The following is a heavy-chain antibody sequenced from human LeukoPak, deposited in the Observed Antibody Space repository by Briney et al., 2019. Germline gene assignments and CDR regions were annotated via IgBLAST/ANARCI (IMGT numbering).Heavy chain of an antibody. V-gene: IGHV4-39*01. Sequence: PSETLSLTCTVSGGSISSSSYYWGWIRQPPGKGLEWIGSVYYSGNTYYSPSLKSRVTIFVDTPKNQFSLKLSSVTAADTAVYFCARQSYYYDSSGYYVVTPYFEYWGQGTLVTVSS. CDR1: GGSISSSSYY. D-gene: IGHD3-22*01. CDR3: ARQSYYYDSSGYYVVTPYFEY. J-gene: IGHJ4*02. CDR2: VYYSGNT.